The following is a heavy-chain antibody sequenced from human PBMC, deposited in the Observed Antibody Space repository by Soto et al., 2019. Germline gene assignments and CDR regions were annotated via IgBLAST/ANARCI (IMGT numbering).Heavy chain of an antibody. V-gene: IGHV4-39*01. J-gene: IGHJ4*02. Sequence: QLQLQESGPGLVKPSETLSLTCTVSGGSISSSSYYWGWIRQPPGKGLEWIGSIHYSGSTYYNPSCKSRFPISVETSKNQCSLKLSSVTAAVSAVYYCARQQQWLAQPCFDYWGQGTRVTASS. CDR1: GGSISSSSYY. CDR2: IHYSGST. CDR3: ARQQQWLAQPCFDY. D-gene: IGHD6-19*01.